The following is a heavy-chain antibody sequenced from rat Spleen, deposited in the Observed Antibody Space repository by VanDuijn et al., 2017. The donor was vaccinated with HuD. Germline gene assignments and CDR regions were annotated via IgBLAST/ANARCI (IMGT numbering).Heavy chain of an antibody. CDR2: LTSSGRT. D-gene: IGHD1-4*01. J-gene: IGHJ2*01. Sequence: EVQLQESGPGLVKPSQSLSLTCSVTAYSITNNYWVWIRKFPGNKMEWIGHLTSSGRTSYNPSLKSRISITRDTSQNQFFLQLISVTSEDTATYDCARWNYPGSYGDYWGQGVMVTVSS. V-gene: IGHV3-1*01. CDR1: AYSITNNY. CDR3: ARWNYPGSYGDY.